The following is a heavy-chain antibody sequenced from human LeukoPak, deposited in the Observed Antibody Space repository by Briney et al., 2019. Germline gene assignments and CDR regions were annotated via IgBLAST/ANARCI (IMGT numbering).Heavy chain of an antibody. CDR1: NVSIISYY. J-gene: IGHJ6*02. CDR3: VRDKVSVYYYGMDV. CDR2: IYYSGNT. V-gene: IGHV4-59*01. D-gene: IGHD6-6*01. Sequence: SSETLSLTCTVSNVSIISYYWSWIRQPPGKGLEWIGYIYYSGNTNYNPSLKSRVTISVDTSKNQFSLKLTSVTAADTAVYYCVRDKVSVYYYGMDVWGQGTTVIVSS.